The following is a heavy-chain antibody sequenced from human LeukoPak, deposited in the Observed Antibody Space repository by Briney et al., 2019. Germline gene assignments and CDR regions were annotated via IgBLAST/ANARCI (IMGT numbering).Heavy chain of an antibody. J-gene: IGHJ2*01. V-gene: IGHV3-23*01. D-gene: IGHD2-8*01. CDR2: ISATGGST. CDR1: GCIFSNYA. Sequence: GGSLRLSCVASGCIFSNYAMNWVRQAPGEGLEWVSAISATGGSTNYADSVKGRFTVSRDNSKTTLYVQLNSLRAEDTAVYDCARDGSRLTPRYWYFDLWGRGTLVTVSS. CDR3: ARDGSRLTPRYWYFDL.